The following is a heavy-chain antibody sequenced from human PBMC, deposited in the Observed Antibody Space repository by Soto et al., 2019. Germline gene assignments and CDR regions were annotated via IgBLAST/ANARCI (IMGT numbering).Heavy chain of an antibody. V-gene: IGHV3-30-3*01. Sequence: GGSLRLSCAASGFTFSSYAMHWVRQAPGKGLEWVAVISYDGSNKYYADSVKGRFTISRDNSKNTLYLQMNSLRAEDTAVYYCARVPSFSGRAHFDYWGQGTLVTVSS. J-gene: IGHJ4*02. CDR2: ISYDGSNK. CDR1: GFTFSSYA. CDR3: ARVPSFSGRAHFDY. D-gene: IGHD2-15*01.